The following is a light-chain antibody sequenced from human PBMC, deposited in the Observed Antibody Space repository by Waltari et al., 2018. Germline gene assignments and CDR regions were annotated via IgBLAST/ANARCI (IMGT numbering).Light chain of an antibody. CDR1: QGIRRW. V-gene: IGKV1-12*01. J-gene: IGKJ3*01. CDR3: QQAHTFPPT. CDR2: AAS. Sequence: DIQMTQSPSSVSASVGDRVTITCRASQGIRRWLAWYQQRPGKAPTLLIYAASSLQSGVPSRFSGSGSGTDFTLTISSLQPEDFATYYCQQAHTFPPTCGPGTKVHIQ.